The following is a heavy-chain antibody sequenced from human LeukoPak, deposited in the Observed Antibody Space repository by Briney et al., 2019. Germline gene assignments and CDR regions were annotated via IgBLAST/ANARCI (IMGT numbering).Heavy chain of an antibody. CDR2: INPNSGGT. V-gene: IGHV1-2*04. CDR3: ARANSLAYGSGSYFDGFDY. J-gene: IGHJ4*02. Sequence: ASVKVSCKASGYTFTSYDINWVRQATGQGLEWMGWINPNSGGTNYAQKFQGWVTMTRDTSISTAYMELSRLRSDDTAVYYCARANSLAYGSGSYFDGFDYWGQGTLVTVSS. CDR1: GYTFTSYD. D-gene: IGHD3-10*01.